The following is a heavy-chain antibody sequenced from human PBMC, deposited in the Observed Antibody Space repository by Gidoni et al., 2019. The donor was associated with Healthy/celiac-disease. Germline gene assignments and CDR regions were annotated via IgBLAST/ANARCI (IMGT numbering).Heavy chain of an antibody. CDR1: GYSFTSYW. V-gene: IGHV5-10-1*03. J-gene: IGHJ6*02. CDR3: ARHVVAAAGTYYYYGMDV. Sequence: EVQLVQSGAEVKKPGESLRISCKGSGYSFTSYWISWVRQMPGKGLEWMGRIDPSDSYTNYSPSFQGHVTISADKSISTAYLQWSSLKASDTAMYYCARHVVAAAGTYYYYGMDVWGQGTTVTVSS. CDR2: IDPSDSYT. D-gene: IGHD6-13*01.